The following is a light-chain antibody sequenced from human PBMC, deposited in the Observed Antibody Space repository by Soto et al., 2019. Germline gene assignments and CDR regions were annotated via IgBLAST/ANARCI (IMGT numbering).Light chain of an antibody. J-gene: IGLJ2*01. Sequence: QSVLTQPASVSGSPGQSITISCTGTSSDVGGYNFVAWYQQHPGKGPKLMIYEVSKRPSGVSNRFSGSKSGNTASLTISGLQAEDEADYYCSSYTGSITLEFGGGTKLTVL. CDR1: SSDVGGYNF. CDR2: EVS. CDR3: SSYTGSITLE. V-gene: IGLV2-14*01.